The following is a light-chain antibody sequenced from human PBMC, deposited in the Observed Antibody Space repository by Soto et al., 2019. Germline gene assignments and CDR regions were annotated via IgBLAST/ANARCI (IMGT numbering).Light chain of an antibody. J-gene: IGKJ2*01. CDR3: QQYESTPPT. Sequence: DIVMTQSPDSLAVSLGERATINCKSSQSVLYSSNNKNYLAWYQQGPGQTPKLLIYWASTRESGVPDRFSGRGSGTDFTLTITSLKAEDVAVYYCQQYESTPPTFGQGTKLEIK. CDR2: WAS. CDR1: QSVLYSSNNKNY. V-gene: IGKV4-1*01.